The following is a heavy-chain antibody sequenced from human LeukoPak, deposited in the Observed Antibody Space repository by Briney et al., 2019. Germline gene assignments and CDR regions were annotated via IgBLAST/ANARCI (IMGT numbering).Heavy chain of an antibody. CDR2: ISYDGSNK. CDR3: ARDWGPYGDYRVY. J-gene: IGHJ4*02. V-gene: IGHV3-30-3*01. D-gene: IGHD4-17*01. CDR1: GFTFSSYA. Sequence: GGSLRLSCAASGFTFSSYAMQWVRQAPGKGLEWVAVISYDGSNKYYADSVKGRFTISRDNSKNTLYLQMNSLRAEDTAVYYCARDWGPYGDYRVYWGQGTLVTVSS.